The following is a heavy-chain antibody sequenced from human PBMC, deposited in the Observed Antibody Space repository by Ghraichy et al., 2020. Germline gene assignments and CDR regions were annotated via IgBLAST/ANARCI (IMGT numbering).Heavy chain of an antibody. Sequence: GGSLRLSCAASGFTFNSYAMTWVRQAPGKGLEWVSGVNARGGNTNYVDSVKGRFTISRDNSKNTLYLQMTSLRAEDTAIYYCACLDSGFFHYFHMDVWGKGTTVTVSS. V-gene: IGHV3-23*01. CDR3: ACLDSGFFHYFHMDV. D-gene: IGHD3-22*01. J-gene: IGHJ6*03. CDR1: GFTFNSYA. CDR2: VNARGGNT.